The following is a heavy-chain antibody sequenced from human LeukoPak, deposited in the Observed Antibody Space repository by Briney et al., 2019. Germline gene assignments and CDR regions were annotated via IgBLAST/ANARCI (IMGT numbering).Heavy chain of an antibody. CDR2: INSDGSTT. CDR3: AKDGIWFGELNPYYYMDV. Sequence: GGSLRLSCAASGFTFSNYWMHWVRQAPGKGLVWVARINSDGSTTSYADSVKGRFTISRDNAKNSLYLQMNSLRAEDTALYYCAKDGIWFGELNPYYYMDVWGKGTTVTISS. CDR1: GFTFSNYW. D-gene: IGHD3-10*01. J-gene: IGHJ6*03. V-gene: IGHV3-74*01.